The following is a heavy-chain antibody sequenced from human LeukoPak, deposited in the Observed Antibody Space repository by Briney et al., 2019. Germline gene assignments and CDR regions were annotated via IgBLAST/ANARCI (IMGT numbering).Heavy chain of an antibody. V-gene: IGHV1-18*04. CDR3: ARDGYCSSTSCYVYYYYGMDV. Sequence: ASVKVSCKASGYTFTSYGISWVRQAPRQGLEWMGWISAYNGNTNYAQKLQGRVTMTTDTSTSTAYMELRSLRSDDTAVYYCARDGYCSSTSCYVYYYYGMDVWGKGTTVTVSS. CDR1: GYTFTSYG. J-gene: IGHJ6*04. CDR2: ISAYNGNT. D-gene: IGHD2-2*03.